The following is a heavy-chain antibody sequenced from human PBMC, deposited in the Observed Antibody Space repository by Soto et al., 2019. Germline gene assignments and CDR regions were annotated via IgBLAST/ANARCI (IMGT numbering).Heavy chain of an antibody. J-gene: IGHJ4*02. D-gene: IGHD3-22*01. CDR1: VFTFSKYA. V-gene: IGHV3-30-3*01. CDR2: ISNDGSNP. Sequence: LRLSCAASVFTFSKYAMHWVRQARGTGLEWVAVISNDGSNPYYADSVKGRFTISRDNSKNTLYLQMNSLREEDTAVYYCARTGYDRSGYFVEYYFDYWGQGTLVTVSS. CDR3: ARTGYDRSGYFVEYYFDY.